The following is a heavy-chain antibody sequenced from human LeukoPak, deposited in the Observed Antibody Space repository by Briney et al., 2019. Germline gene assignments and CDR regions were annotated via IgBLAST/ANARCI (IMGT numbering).Heavy chain of an antibody. V-gene: IGHV3-30*03. CDR2: ISNDGNKK. Sequence: GGSLRLSCAASGFTFGSSGMHWVRQAPGKGLEWVAVISNDGNKKYYADSVKDRFAISRDNSENRLFLQMNSLRAEDTAVYYCARDRFYSSGTFLDYWGQGTLVTVSS. CDR1: GFTFGSSG. CDR3: ARDRFYSSGTFLDY. J-gene: IGHJ4*02. D-gene: IGHD3-10*01.